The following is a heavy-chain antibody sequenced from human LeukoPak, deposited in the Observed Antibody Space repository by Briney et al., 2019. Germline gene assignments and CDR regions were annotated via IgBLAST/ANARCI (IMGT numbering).Heavy chain of an antibody. J-gene: IGHJ5*02. CDR3: AKGYTNGVNQEVWLDP. CDR2: MYYTGNT. D-gene: IGHD2-8*01. CDR1: GGSISSRSYS. Sequence: SETLPLTCSVSGGSISSRSYSWDWIRQPPGKGLEGIGSMYYTGNTDYNPSLKSRVTMSVDTSKNQFSLKLSSVTAAATAVYFCAKGYTNGVNQEVWLDPWGQGTLVTVSS. V-gene: IGHV4-39*07.